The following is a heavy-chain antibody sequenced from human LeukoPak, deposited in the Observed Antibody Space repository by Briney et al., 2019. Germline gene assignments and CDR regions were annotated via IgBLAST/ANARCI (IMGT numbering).Heavy chain of an antibody. D-gene: IGHD3-10*01. Sequence: GGSLRLSCAASGFTFSSYAMHWVRQAPGKGREGVAVISYDGSNKYYADSVKGRFTISRDNSQNTLYLQMNSLRAEDTAVYYCASGSGSYRPPYYYMDVWGTGTTVTVSS. J-gene: IGHJ6*03. V-gene: IGHV3-30*14. CDR2: ISYDGSNK. CDR1: GFTFSSYA. CDR3: ASGSGSYRPPYYYMDV.